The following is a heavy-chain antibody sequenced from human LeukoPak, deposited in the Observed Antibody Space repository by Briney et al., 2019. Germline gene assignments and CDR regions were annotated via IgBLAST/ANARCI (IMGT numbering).Heavy chain of an antibody. CDR2: ISGSGDRT. J-gene: IGHJ4*02. D-gene: IGHD6-13*01. V-gene: IGHV3-23*01. Sequence: GGSLRLSCAASGFIFSTYGMSWVRQAPGKGLEWVSGISGSGDRTYYADSVKGRLTISRDNSKNTLYLQMNSLRAEDTAIYYCAKDGGQGSSWYYWGQGTLVTVSS. CDR3: AKDGGQGSSWYY. CDR1: GFIFSTYG.